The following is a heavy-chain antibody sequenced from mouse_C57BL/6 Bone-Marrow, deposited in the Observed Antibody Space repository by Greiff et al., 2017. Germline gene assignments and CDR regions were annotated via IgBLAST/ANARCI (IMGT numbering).Heavy chain of an antibody. CDR1: GYTFTDYN. Sequence: EVQLQQSGPELVKPGASVKIPCKASGYTFTDYNMDWVKQSHGKSLEWIGDINPNNGGTIYNQKFKGKATLTVDKSSSTAYMERRSLTSEDTAVYYCARRGLGRSYFDYWGQGTTLTVSS. V-gene: IGHV1-18*01. CDR2: INPNNGGT. CDR3: ARRGLGRSYFDY. D-gene: IGHD4-1*01. J-gene: IGHJ2*01.